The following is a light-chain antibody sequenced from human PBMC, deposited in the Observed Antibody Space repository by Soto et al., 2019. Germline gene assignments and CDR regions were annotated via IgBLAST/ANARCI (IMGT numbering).Light chain of an antibody. Sequence: QLVLTQPASVSGSPGQSITISCTGTSSDIGGYKYVSWYQQQSGKAPKLMIYEVSNRPSGVSNRFSGSKSGNTASLTISGLQAEDEADYYCSSYTSSSTLVFGGGTQLTVL. CDR3: SSYTSSSTLV. V-gene: IGLV2-14*01. J-gene: IGLJ7*01. CDR2: EVS. CDR1: SSDIGGYKY.